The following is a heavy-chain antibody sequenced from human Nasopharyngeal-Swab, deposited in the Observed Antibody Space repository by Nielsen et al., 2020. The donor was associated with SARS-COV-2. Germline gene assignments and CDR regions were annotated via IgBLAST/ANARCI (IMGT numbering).Heavy chain of an antibody. D-gene: IGHD3-3*01. CDR1: GGSISSSSYY. J-gene: IGHJ5*02. CDR3: ARDFGSTVPDYDFWSGYGRGWFDP. CDR2: IYYSGST. Sequence: SETLSLTCTVSGGSISSSSYYWSWIRQPPGKGLEWIGSIYYSGSTYYNPSLKSRVTISVDTSKNQFSLKLSSVTAADTAVYYCARDFGSTVPDYDFWSGYGRGWFDPWGQGTLVTVSS. V-gene: IGHV4-39*07.